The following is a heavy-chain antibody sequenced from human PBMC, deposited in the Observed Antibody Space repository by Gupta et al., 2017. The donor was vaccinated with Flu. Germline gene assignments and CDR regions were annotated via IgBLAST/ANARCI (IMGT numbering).Heavy chain of an antibody. Sequence: APGKGLEWVSAISGSGGSTYYADSVKGRFTISRDNSKNTLYLQMNSLRAEDTAVYYCANLDIKWELLGGPNYWGQGTLVTVSS. CDR3: ANLDIKWELLGGPNY. D-gene: IGHD1-26*01. J-gene: IGHJ4*02. V-gene: IGHV3-23*01. CDR2: ISGSGGST.